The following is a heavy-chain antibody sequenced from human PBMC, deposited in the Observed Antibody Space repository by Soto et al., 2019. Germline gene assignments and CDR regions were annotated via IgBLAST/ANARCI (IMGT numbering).Heavy chain of an antibody. Sequence: EVHLVESGGGLVQPGGSLRLSCAASGLIFRNYWMSWVRQAPGKGLEWVANINQDGREKNYVDSVKGRFTISRDNAENSLYLHINSLRAEDTAMYYCASSRSCSGGSCYSSIDYWGQGTLVTVSS. CDR1: GLIFRNYW. CDR3: ASSRSCSGGSCYSSIDY. D-gene: IGHD2-15*01. J-gene: IGHJ4*02. CDR2: INQDGREK. V-gene: IGHV3-7*01.